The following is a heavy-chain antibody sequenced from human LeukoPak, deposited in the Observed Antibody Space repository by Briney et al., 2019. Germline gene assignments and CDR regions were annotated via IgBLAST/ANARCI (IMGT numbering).Heavy chain of an antibody. CDR1: GFIVSSNY. Sequence: GGSLRLSCAVSGFIVSSNYMSWVRQAPGKGLEWVSVIYSGGSTYYADSVKGRFTISRDNSKNTLYLQINSLRAEDTAVYYCASTHLGYCSSVSCQNDYWGQGTLVTVSS. J-gene: IGHJ4*02. CDR3: ASTHLGYCSSVSCQNDY. D-gene: IGHD2-15*01. CDR2: IYSGGST. V-gene: IGHV3-53*01.